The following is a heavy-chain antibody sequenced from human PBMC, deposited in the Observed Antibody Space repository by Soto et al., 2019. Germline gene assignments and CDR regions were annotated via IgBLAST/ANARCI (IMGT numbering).Heavy chain of an antibody. D-gene: IGHD6-19*01. CDR3: ARLSSGWCDY. J-gene: IGHJ4*02. V-gene: IGHV4-39*01. CDR2: IYYSGST. Sequence: SETLSLTCTVSHGSISSYYWGWIRQPPGKGLEWIGSIYYSGSTYYNPSLKSRVTISVDTSKNQFSPKLSSVTAADTAVYYCARLSSGWCDYWGQGTLVTVSS. CDR1: HGSISSYY.